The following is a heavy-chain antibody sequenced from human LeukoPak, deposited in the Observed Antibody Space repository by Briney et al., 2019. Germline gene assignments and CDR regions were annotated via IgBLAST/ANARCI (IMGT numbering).Heavy chain of an antibody. Sequence: ASVKVSCKASGYTFTGYYMHWVRQAPGQGLEWMGWINPNSGGTNYAQKFQGRVTMTRDTSISTAYMELSRLRSDDTAVYCCAREPYGGSGSYYYYYYYGMDVWGQGTTVTVSS. CDR3: AREPYGGSGSYYYYYYYGMDV. CDR1: GYTFTGYY. V-gene: IGHV1-2*02. CDR2: INPNSGGT. J-gene: IGHJ6*02. D-gene: IGHD3-10*01.